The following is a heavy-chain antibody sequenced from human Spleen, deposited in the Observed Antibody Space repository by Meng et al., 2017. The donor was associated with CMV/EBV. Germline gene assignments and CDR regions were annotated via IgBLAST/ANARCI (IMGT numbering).Heavy chain of an antibody. CDR3: ARHARYSSSTSCFDY. CDR2: IYPGDSDT. Sequence: KVSCKGSGYSFTSHWIGWVRQMPGKGLEWMGIIYPGDSDTRYSPSFQGQVTISADKSISTAYLQWSSLKASDTAMYYCARHARYSSSTSCFDYWGQGTLVTVSS. D-gene: IGHD2-2*01. J-gene: IGHJ4*02. V-gene: IGHV5-51*01. CDR1: GYSFTSHW.